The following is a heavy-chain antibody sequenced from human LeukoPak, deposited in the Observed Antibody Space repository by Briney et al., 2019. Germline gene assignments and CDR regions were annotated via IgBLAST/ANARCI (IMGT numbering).Heavy chain of an antibody. CDR3: ARDVFEGFGERVIDAFDI. J-gene: IGHJ3*02. Sequence: ASMKVSCKASGYRFITYGLSWVRQAPGQGLEWMGWISAYNGNTNYAQKLQGRVTMTTDTSTSTAYMELRSLRSDDTAVYYCARDVFEGFGERVIDAFDIWGQGTMVTVSS. CDR1: GYRFITYG. D-gene: IGHD3-10*01. V-gene: IGHV1-18*01. CDR2: ISAYNGNT.